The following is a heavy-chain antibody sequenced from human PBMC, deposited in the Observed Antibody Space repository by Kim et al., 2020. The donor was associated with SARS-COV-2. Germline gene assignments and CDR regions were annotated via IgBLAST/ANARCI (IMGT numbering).Heavy chain of an antibody. D-gene: IGHD1-26*01. V-gene: IGHV4-34*01. J-gene: IGHJ4*02. Sequence: SETLSLTCAVYGGSFSGYYWSWIRQPPGKGLEWIGEINHSGSTNYNPSLKSRVTISVDTSKNQFSLKLSSVTAADTAVYYCARGRSPPLGATHLRLTNFFDYWGQGTLVTVSS. CDR1: GGSFSGYY. CDR2: INHSGST. CDR3: ARGRSPPLGATHLRLTNFFDY.